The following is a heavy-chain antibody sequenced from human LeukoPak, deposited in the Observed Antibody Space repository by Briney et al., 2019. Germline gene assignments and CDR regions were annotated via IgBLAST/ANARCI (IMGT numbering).Heavy chain of an antibody. CDR1: KFTFSNYV. Sequence: GGSLRLSCAASKFTFSNYVMSWVRQAPGKGLEWVSGISGSGGSTHYAGSVKGRFTISRDNSKNTLFLQMNSLRDEDTAVYYCAKGSRIVGTTDVFDIWGRGTMVTVSS. V-gene: IGHV3-23*01. CDR3: AKGSRIVGTTDVFDI. D-gene: IGHD1-26*01. J-gene: IGHJ3*02. CDR2: ISGSGGST.